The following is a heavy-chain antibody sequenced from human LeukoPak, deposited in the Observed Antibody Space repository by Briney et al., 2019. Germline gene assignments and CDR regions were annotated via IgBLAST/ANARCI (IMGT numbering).Heavy chain of an antibody. CDR3: AKDSWNYFLGGSRPRHFDY. V-gene: IGHV3-30*18. Sequence: GRSLRLSCAASGFTFSSYGMHWVRQAPGKGLEWVAVISYDGSNKYYTDSVKGRFTISRDNSKNTLYLQVNSLRAEDTAVYYCAKDSWNYFLGGSRPRHFDYWGQRTLVTVSS. D-gene: IGHD1-7*01. J-gene: IGHJ4*02. CDR2: ISYDGSNK. CDR1: GFTFSSYG.